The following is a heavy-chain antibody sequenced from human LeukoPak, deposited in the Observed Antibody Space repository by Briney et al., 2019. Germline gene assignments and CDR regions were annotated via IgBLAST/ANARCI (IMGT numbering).Heavy chain of an antibody. CDR2: FYDSGST. V-gene: IGHV4-59*08. CDR1: GGSVSSYY. J-gene: IGHJ6*02. Sequence: SETLSLTCTVSGGSVSSYYWNWIRQPPAKGLEWIGNFYDSGSTNYNPSLKSRVTISVDTSKNHFSLKLTSVTAADTAVYYCARGYSSSSGFYYYYYGMDVWGQGTTVTVSS. D-gene: IGHD6-6*01. CDR3: ARGYSSSSGFYYYYYGMDV.